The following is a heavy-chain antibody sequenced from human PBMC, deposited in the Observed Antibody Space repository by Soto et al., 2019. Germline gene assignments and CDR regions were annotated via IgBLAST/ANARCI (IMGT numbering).Heavy chain of an antibody. V-gene: IGHV3-48*03. CDR1: GFTFSNFE. J-gene: IGHJ4*02. CDR2: ISDRGGAI. D-gene: IGHD6-19*01. CDR3: AREAGFYFDY. Sequence: EVLLVESGGGLVQPGGSLRLSCAASGFTFSNFEMNWVRQAPGKGLEWVSYISDRGGAIYYSDSVRGRLTISRDTAKNSLYLQMSSLRVEDTAVYYCAREAGFYFDYLGQGTLVTVSS.